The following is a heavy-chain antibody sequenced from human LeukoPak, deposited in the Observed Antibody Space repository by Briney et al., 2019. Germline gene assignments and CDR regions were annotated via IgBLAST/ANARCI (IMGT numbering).Heavy chain of an antibody. CDR3: ARQTYDYGSEFFDY. D-gene: IGHD3-10*01. V-gene: IGHV3-23*01. J-gene: IGHJ4*02. CDR1: GFTFSSYG. CDR2: ISGSGGST. Sequence: GGSLRLSCAASGFTFSSYGMSWVRQAPGKGLEWVSAISGSGGSTYYADSVKGRFTISRDNSKNTLYLQMNCLRAEDTAVYYCARQTYDYGSEFFDYWGQGTLVTVSS.